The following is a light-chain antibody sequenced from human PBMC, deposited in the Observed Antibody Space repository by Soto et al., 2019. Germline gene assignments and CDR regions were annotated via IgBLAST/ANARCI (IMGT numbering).Light chain of an antibody. J-gene: IGKJ4*01. V-gene: IGKV3-15*01. CDR3: QHYNRWPLT. CDR1: QSVNNN. Sequence: EIVMTQSPATLSVSPGERVTLSCRASQSVNNNLAWYQQKPGQAPRLLSYGASTRAAGIPASFSGSGPGTEFTLTISSLQSEDFGVYYCQHYNRWPLTFGGGTKVDIK. CDR2: GAS.